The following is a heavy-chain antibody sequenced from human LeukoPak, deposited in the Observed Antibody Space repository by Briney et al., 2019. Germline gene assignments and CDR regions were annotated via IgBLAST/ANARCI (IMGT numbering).Heavy chain of an antibody. J-gene: IGHJ5*02. V-gene: IGHV3-74*01. CDR3: ASGNSSSWPNWFDP. CDR1: GFTFSSYW. Sequence: PGGSLRLSCAASGFTFSSYWMHWVRQAPGKGLVWVSRINSDGSSTSYADSVKGRFTISRDNAKNTLYLQMNSLRAEDTAVYYCASGNSSSWPNWFDPWGQGTLVTVSS. CDR2: INSDGSST. D-gene: IGHD6-13*01.